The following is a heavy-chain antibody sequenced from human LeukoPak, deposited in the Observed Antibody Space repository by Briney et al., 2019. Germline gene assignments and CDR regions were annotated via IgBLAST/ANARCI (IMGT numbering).Heavy chain of an antibody. J-gene: IGHJ4*02. CDR2: IYYSGST. D-gene: IGHD3-16*02. Sequence: PSETLSLTCTVSGGSISSSSYYWGWIRQPPGKGLEWIGSIYYSGSTNYNPSLKSRVTISVDTSKNQFSLKLSSVTAADTAVYYCARRKYDYVWGSYRPNQFDYWGQGTLVTVSS. CDR3: ARRKYDYVWGSYRPNQFDY. CDR1: GGSISSSSYY. V-gene: IGHV4-39*07.